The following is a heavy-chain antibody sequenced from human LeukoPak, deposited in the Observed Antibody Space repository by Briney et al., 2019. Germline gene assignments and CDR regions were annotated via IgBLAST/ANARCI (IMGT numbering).Heavy chain of an antibody. J-gene: IGHJ4*02. Sequence: GGSLRLSCAASGFTFSSYSMNWVRQAPGKGLEWVSSISSSSSYIYYADSVKGRFTISRDNAKNSLYLQMNSLRAEDTAVYYCARGGWRDLGYCSSPSCYAQYYFDYWGQGTLVTVSS. CDR3: ARGGWRDLGYCSSPSCYAQYYFDY. V-gene: IGHV3-21*01. CDR1: GFTFSSYS. D-gene: IGHD2-2*01. CDR2: ISSSSSYI.